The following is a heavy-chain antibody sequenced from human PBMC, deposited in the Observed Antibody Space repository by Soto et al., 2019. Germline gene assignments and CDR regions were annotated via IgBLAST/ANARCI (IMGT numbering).Heavy chain of an antibody. Sequence: EVQLVDSGGGLVKPGGSLRLSCAASGFNFSSYALNWVRQAPGKGLEWVSIISSSSSYTYYSDSVKGRFTISRDNAKNSLFLQMNSPRAEDTAVYYCAKDRGRGSPVSGGLDVWGPGTTVTVS. D-gene: IGHD3-10*01. CDR3: AKDRGRGSPVSGGLDV. J-gene: IGHJ6*02. CDR2: ISSSSSYT. V-gene: IGHV3-21*02. CDR1: GFNFSSYA.